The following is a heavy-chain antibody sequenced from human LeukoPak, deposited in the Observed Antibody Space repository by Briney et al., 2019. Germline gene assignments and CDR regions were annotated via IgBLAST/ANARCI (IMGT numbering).Heavy chain of an antibody. CDR2: IYTSGST. CDR3: ARGTYYYDSSGYRFDP. V-gene: IGHV4-61*02. J-gene: IGHJ5*02. CDR1: GGSISSGSYY. D-gene: IGHD3-22*01. Sequence: SETLSLTCAVSGGSISSGSYYWSWIRQPAGKGLEWIGRIYTSGSTNYNPSLKSRVTISVDTSKNQFSLRLSSVTAADTAVYYCARGTYYYDSSGYRFDPWGQGTLVTVSS.